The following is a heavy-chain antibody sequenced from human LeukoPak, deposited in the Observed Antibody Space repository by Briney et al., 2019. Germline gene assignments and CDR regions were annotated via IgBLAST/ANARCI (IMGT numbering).Heavy chain of an antibody. CDR3: ARGPAGYN. CDR1: GFTVSSNH. Sequence: GGSLRLSCAASGFTVSSNHMSWVRQAPGKGLEWVSAIYSGGSTDYADSVKGRFTISRDNLKNTLYLQMNSLRAEDTAVYYCARGPAGYNWGQGTLVTFSS. D-gene: IGHD1-1*01. V-gene: IGHV3-53*01. CDR2: IYSGGST. J-gene: IGHJ4*02.